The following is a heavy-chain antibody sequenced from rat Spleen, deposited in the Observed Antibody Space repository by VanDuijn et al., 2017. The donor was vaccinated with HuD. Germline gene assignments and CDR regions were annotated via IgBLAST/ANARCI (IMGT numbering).Heavy chain of an antibody. Sequence: EVQLQESGPGLVKPSQSLSLTCSVTGFSITTHYWDWVRKFPGNKMEWLGYINYSGSTTYNPSLKSRLSITRDTSKNQFFLQLSSITTEDTATYYCARERLTLDFWGPGTMVTVSS. CDR1: GFSITTHY. J-gene: IGHJ1*01. V-gene: IGHV3-1*01. D-gene: IGHD1-10*01. CDR2: INYSGST. CDR3: ARERLTLDF.